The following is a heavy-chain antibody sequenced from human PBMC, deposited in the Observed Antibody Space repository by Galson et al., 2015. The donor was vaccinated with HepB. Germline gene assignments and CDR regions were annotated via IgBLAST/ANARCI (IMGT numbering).Heavy chain of an antibody. V-gene: IGHV3-30*03. J-gene: IGHJ6*02. CDR3: ARGPSFLRGVDCGMDV. D-gene: IGHD3-10*01. Sequence: LRLSCAASGFTFSTYDIHWVRQVPGKGLEWLAVTSFDESNKHYADSVRGRFSISRDNSTDTVFLQMNGLRAEDTAVYYCARGPSFLRGVDCGMDVWGQGTTVTVSS. CDR2: TSFDESNK. CDR1: GFTFSTYD.